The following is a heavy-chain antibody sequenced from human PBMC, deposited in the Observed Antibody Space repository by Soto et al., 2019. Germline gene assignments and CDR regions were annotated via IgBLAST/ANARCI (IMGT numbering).Heavy chain of an antibody. CDR1: GFTFSSYA. D-gene: IGHD5-12*01. V-gene: IGHV3-23*01. Sequence: PGGSLRLSCAASGFTFSSYAMSWVRQAPGKGLEWVSAISGSGGSTYYADSVKGRFTISRDNSKNTLYLQMNSLRAEDTAVYYCAKGGYSGYDYGQQWPTPFFDYWGQGTPVTVSS. CDR2: ISGSGGST. CDR3: AKGGYSGYDYGQQWPTPFFDY. J-gene: IGHJ4*02.